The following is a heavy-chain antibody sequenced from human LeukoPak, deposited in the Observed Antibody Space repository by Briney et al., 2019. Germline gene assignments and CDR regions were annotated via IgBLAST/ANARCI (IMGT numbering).Heavy chain of an antibody. D-gene: IGHD1-26*01. Sequence: GGSLRLSCAASGFTFSGFAMSWVRQAPGKGLEWVSVIYSGGSTYYADSVKGRSTISRDNSKNTLYLQMNSLRAEDTAVYYCARNSGSWRGSFDPWGQGTLVTVSS. CDR1: GFTFSGFA. J-gene: IGHJ5*02. CDR2: IYSGGST. V-gene: IGHV3-23*03. CDR3: ARNSGSWRGSFDP.